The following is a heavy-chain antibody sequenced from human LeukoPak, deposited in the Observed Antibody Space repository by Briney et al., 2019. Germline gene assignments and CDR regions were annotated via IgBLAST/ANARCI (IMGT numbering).Heavy chain of an antibody. Sequence: SETLSLTCTVSGGSISSRPYYWGWIRQPPGKGLEWLGSFSYSRSTYYKPSLKSRVTISVDTSKNQFSLKLTSVTAADTAVYYCARAEVSCSGSTCFSYWGQGTLVTVSS. CDR2: FSYSRST. J-gene: IGHJ4*02. CDR1: GGSISSRPYY. CDR3: ARAEVSCSGSTCFSY. V-gene: IGHV4-39*07. D-gene: IGHD2-2*01.